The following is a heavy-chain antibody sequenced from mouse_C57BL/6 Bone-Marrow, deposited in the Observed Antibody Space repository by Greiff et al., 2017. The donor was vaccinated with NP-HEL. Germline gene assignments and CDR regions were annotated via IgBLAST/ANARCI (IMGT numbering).Heavy chain of an antibody. Sequence: QVQLQQPGAELVKPGASVKLSCKASGYTFTNYWMHWVKQRPGPGLEWIGRIDPNSGGTKYNEQFKSKATLTVDKPSSTAYMQLSSLTSEDSAVYYGARYYYGGGYFDYWGQGTTLTVSS. CDR3: ARYYYGGGYFDY. J-gene: IGHJ2*01. D-gene: IGHD1-1*01. V-gene: IGHV1-72*01. CDR1: GYTFTNYW. CDR2: IDPNSGGT.